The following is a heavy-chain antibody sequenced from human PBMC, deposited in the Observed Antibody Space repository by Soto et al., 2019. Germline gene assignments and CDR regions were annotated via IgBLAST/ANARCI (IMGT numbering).Heavy chain of an antibody. J-gene: IGHJ6*03. V-gene: IGHV4-59*08. D-gene: IGHD3-10*01. CDR1: GGSISSYY. CDR3: ARHRMVRGVIIDYYYMDV. Sequence: SETLSLTCTVSGGSISSYYGSWIRQPPGKGLEWIGYIYYSGSTNYNPSLKSRVTISVDTSKNQFSLKLSSVTAADTAVYYCARHRMVRGVIIDYYYMDVWGKGTTVTVSS. CDR2: IYYSGST.